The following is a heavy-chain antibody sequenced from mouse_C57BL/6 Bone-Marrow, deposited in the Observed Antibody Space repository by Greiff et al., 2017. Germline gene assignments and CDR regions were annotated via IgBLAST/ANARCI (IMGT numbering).Heavy chain of an antibody. CDR1: GYSFTDYN. V-gene: IGHV1-39*01. J-gene: IGHJ4*01. CDR3: ARRGYSNYRYYYAMDY. CDR2: INPNYGTT. Sequence: VQLKESGPELVKPGASVKISCKASGYSFTDYNMNWVKQSNGKSLEWIGVINPNYGTTSYNQKFKGKATLTVDQSSSTAYMQLNSLTSEDSAVYYCARRGYSNYRYYYAMDYWGQGTSVTVSS. D-gene: IGHD2-5*01.